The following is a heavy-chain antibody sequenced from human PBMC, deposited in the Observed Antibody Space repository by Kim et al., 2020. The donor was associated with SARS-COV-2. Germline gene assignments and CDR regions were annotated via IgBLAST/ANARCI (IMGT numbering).Heavy chain of an antibody. D-gene: IGHD3-22*01. CDR2: ISGSGGST. CDR3: AKPYYYDSSGPYGGDYYYYGMDV. J-gene: IGHJ6*02. V-gene: IGHV3-23*01. Sequence: GGSLRLSCAASGFTFSSYAMSWVRQAPGKGLEWVSAISGSGGSTYYADSVKGRFTISRDNSKNTLYLQMNSLRAEDTAVYYCAKPYYYDSSGPYGGDYYYYGMDVWGQGTTVTVSS. CDR1: GFTFSSYA.